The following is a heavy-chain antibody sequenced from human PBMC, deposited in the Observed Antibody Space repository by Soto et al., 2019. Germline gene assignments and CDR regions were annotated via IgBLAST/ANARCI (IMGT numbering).Heavy chain of an antibody. J-gene: IGHJ5*02. V-gene: IGHV4-61*01. Sequence: PSETLSLTCTVSGDSVSSGNYYWSWIRQPPGKGLEWIGYIYYSGSTKYNPSLKSRVTISLDTSQNQYSLKLSSVTAADTAVYYCARIPVDTYLFYWFYTWGQDTLVTVSS. CDR3: ARIPVDTYLFYWFYT. CDR1: GDSVSSGNYY. CDR2: IYYSGST. D-gene: IGHD5-18*01.